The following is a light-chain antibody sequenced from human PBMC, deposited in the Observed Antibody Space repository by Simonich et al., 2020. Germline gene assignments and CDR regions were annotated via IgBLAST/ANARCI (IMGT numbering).Light chain of an antibody. Sequence: QSALTQPASVSGSPGQSITISCTGTSSDVGGYNYDSWNQQHPGKAPKLMIYDVSNRPSGVSNRFSGSKSGNTASLTISGLQAEDEADYYCSSYTSSSTPYVFGTGTKVTVL. V-gene: IGLV2-14*03. CDR2: DVS. CDR1: SSDVGGYNY. CDR3: SSYTSSSTPYV. J-gene: IGLJ1*01.